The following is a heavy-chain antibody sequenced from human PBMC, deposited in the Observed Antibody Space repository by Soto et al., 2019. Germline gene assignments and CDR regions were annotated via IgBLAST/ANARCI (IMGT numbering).Heavy chain of an antibody. CDR2: INAGNGNT. V-gene: IGHV1-3*01. CDR3: AGGITMVRGVHYYYGMDV. Sequence: QVQLVQSGAEVKKPGASVKVSCKASGYTFTSYAMHWVRQAPGQRLEWMGWINAGNGNTKYSQKFQGRVTITRDTSASTAYMELSSLRSEDTALYYCAGGITMVRGVHYYYGMDVWGQGTTVTVSS. CDR1: GYTFTSYA. D-gene: IGHD3-10*01. J-gene: IGHJ6*02.